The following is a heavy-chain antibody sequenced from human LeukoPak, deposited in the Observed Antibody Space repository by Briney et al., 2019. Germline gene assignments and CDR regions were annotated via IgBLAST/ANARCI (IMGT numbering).Heavy chain of an antibody. D-gene: IGHD6-13*01. Sequence: SETLSLTCAVYGGSFSGYYWSWIRQPPGKGLEWIGEINHSGSTNYNPSLKSRVTISVDTSKNQFSLKPSSVTAADTAVYYCARGLGSSVPAVYYFDYWGQGTLVTVSS. CDR3: ARGLGSSVPAVYYFDY. CDR2: INHSGST. CDR1: GGSFSGYY. V-gene: IGHV4-34*01. J-gene: IGHJ4*02.